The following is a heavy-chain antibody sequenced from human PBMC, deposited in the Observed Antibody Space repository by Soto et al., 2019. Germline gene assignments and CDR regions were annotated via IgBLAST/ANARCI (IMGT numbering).Heavy chain of an antibody. CDR3: ARGRDSYGSHDY. CDR1: GGSISSGGSY. CDR2: IHYSGTT. V-gene: IGHV4-31*03. D-gene: IGHD5-18*01. J-gene: IGHJ4*02. Sequence: QVQLQESGPGLVKPSQTLSLTCTVSGGSISSGGSYWSWIRQHPGKGLEWIGYIHYSGTTYYNPSLKSRVTISVDTSKKQFSLKLNSVTAADTAVYYCARGRDSYGSHDYWGQGTLVTVSS.